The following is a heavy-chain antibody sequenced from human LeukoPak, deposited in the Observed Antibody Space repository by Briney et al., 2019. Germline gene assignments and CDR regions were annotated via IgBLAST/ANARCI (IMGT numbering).Heavy chain of an antibody. J-gene: IGHJ4*02. CDR2: ISSSGSTI. CDR3: ARDKREWLVPFDY. Sequence: PGGSLRLPCAASGFTFSSYSMNWVRQAPGKGLEWVSYISSSGSTIYYADSVKGRFTISRDNAKNSLYLQMNSLRAEDTAVYYCARDKREWLVPFDYWGQGTLVTVSS. V-gene: IGHV3-48*04. D-gene: IGHD6-19*01. CDR1: GFTFSSYS.